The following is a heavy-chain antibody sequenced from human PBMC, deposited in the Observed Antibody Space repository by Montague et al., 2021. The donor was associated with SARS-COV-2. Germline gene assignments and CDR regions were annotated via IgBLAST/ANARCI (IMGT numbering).Heavy chain of an antibody. J-gene: IGHJ5*01. V-gene: IGHV3-7*01. CDR1: GFTLSDNW. Sequence: SLRLSCAASGFTLSDNWMTWVRQAPGKGLEWVANIKEDGSVRHYVDSVKGRFTISRDNSKNSLHLQMNSLRAEDTAVYYCARESTYNWFDSWGQGTLVTVSS. D-gene: IGHD5/OR15-5a*01. CDR3: ARESTYNWFDS. CDR2: IKEDGSVR.